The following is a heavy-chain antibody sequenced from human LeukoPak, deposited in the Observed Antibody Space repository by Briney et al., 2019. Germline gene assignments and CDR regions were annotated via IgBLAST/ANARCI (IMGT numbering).Heavy chain of an antibody. CDR2: ISSSGTTI. CDR3: ARERWDYSIDY. D-gene: IGHD4-11*01. Sequence: PGGSLRLSCAASGFTFSDYYMSWIRQAPGKGLEWVSYISSSGTTIYYVDSVKGRFTISRDSAKNSLYLQMNSLRAEGTAVYYCARERWDYSIDYWGQGTLVTVSS. CDR1: GFTFSDYY. J-gene: IGHJ4*02. V-gene: IGHV3-11*04.